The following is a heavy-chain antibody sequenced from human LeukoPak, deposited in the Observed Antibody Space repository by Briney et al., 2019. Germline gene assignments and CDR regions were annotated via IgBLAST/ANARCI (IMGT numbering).Heavy chain of an antibody. D-gene: IGHD5-12*01. CDR1: GDSVTSGRYY. CDR2: IFYSGSA. J-gene: IGHJ4*02. Sequence: PSETLSLTCTVFGDSVTSGRYYWSWIRQPPGKGLEWIGYIFYSGSANYNPSPKSRVTISLDTSKNQFSLKLTSVTAADTAVYYCATVGGYSGYDFDYWGQGTLVTVSS. V-gene: IGHV4-61*01. CDR3: ATVGGYSGYDFDY.